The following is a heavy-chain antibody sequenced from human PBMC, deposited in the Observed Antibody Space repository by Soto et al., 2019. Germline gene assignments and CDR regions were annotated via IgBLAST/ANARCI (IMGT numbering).Heavy chain of an antibody. CDR2: INAGNGNT. CDR3: GSVEGTY. V-gene: IGHV1-3*05. Sequence: QVQLVQSGAEEKKPGASVKVSCNASGYSFSSYAIHWVRQAPGQGLEWMGWINAGNGNTKYSRKFQGRLNITSDTSVSTAYMELNIVRSDDTHVYFCGSVEGTYWGQVTLVTVSA. D-gene: IGHD2-21*02. J-gene: IGHJ4*02. CDR1: GYSFSSYA.